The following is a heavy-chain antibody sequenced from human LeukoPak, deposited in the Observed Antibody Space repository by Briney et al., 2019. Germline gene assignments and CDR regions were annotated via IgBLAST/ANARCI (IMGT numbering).Heavy chain of an antibody. CDR1: GGTFSSYA. D-gene: IGHD3-22*01. V-gene: IGHV1-69*13. CDR2: IIPIFGTA. J-gene: IGHJ4*02. Sequence: GASVKVSCKASGGTFSSYAISWVRQAPGQGLEWMGGIIPIFGTANYAQKFQGRVTITADESTSTAYMELSSLRSEDTAVYYCASGGGITMIVVRAYYFDYWGQGTLVTVSS. CDR3: ASGGGITMIVVRAYYFDY.